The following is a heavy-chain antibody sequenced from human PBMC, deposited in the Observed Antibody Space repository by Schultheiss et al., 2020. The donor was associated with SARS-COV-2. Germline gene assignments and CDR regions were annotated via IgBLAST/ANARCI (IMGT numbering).Heavy chain of an antibody. V-gene: IGHV4-59*08. Sequence: GSLRLSCTVSGGSISSYYWSWIRQPPGKGLEWIGYIYYSGSTNYNPSLKSRVTISVDTSKNQFSLKLSSVTAADTAVYYCARGITGTTLFFDYWGQGTLVTGSS. J-gene: IGHJ4*02. CDR2: IYYSGST. CDR1: GGSISSYY. CDR3: ARGITGTTLFFDY. D-gene: IGHD1-7*01.